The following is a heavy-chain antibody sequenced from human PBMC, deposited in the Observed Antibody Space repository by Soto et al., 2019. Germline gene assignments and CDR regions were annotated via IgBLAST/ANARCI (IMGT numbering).Heavy chain of an antibody. Sequence: PSETLSLTCTVSGGSINTFYWSWVRQPAGKGLEWIGRIFSSGSTGFNPSLESRVAMSVDTSKNHFSLNLSSVTAADMAVYYCAREGSYSAYNFAHGIQLWSFDFWGQGALVTVS. CDR2: IFSSGST. CDR3: AREGSYSAYNFAHGIQLWSFDF. CDR1: GGSINTFY. J-gene: IGHJ4*02. D-gene: IGHD5-12*01. V-gene: IGHV4-4*07.